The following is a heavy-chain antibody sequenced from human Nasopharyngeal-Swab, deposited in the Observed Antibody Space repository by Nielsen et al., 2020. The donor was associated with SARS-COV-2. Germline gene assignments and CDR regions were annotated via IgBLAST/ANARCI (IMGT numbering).Heavy chain of an antibody. V-gene: IGHV4-31*03. J-gene: IGHJ2*01. CDR2: IYYSGST. CDR3: AREGQDYGDYVGWYFDL. CDR1: GGSISSGGYY. Sequence: TLSLTCTVSGGSISSGGYYWSWIRQHPGMGLEWIGYIYYSGSTYYNPSLKSRVTISVDTSKNQFSLKLSSVTAADTAVYYCAREGQDYGDYVGWYFDLWGRGTLVTVSS. D-gene: IGHD4-17*01.